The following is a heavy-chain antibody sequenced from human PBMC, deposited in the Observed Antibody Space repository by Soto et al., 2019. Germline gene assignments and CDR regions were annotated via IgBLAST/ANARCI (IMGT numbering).Heavy chain of an antibody. CDR1: GFTFSSYA. CDR3: ARPFPDNTYYCYGMDV. Sequence: EVQVLESGGGLVQPGGSLRLSCAASGFTFSSYAMSWVRQAPGKGLEWVSTISRSGDTTYYADSVKGRFTVSRDNSKNALYLQLNSLRAEDTAVYYCARPFPDNTYYCYGMDVWGQGTTVTVSS. J-gene: IGHJ6*02. CDR2: ISRSGDTT. D-gene: IGHD1-1*01. V-gene: IGHV3-23*01.